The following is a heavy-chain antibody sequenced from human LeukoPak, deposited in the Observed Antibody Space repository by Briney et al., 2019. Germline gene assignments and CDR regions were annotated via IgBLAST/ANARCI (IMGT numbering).Heavy chain of an antibody. CDR2: INAGNGNT. D-gene: IGHD6-19*01. CDR3: AVGFEWLGLFDY. V-gene: IGHV1-3*01. CDR1: GYTFTSYA. Sequence: ASVTVSFKASGYTFTSYAMHWVRQAPGQRLEWMGWINAGNGNTKYSQKFQGRVTITRDTSASTAYMELSSLRSEDTAVYYCAVGFEWLGLFDYWGQGTLVTVSS. J-gene: IGHJ4*02.